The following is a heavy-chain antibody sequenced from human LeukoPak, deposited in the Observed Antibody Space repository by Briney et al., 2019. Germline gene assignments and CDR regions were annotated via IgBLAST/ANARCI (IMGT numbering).Heavy chain of an antibody. CDR2: IYTGGNT. V-gene: IGHV3-53*01. J-gene: IGHJ4*02. CDR3: ARGDDSGYYDYFDY. CDR1: GFTFSSYW. Sequence: GGSLRLSCAASGFTFSSYWMHWVRQAPGKGLEWVSTIYTGGNTYYAASVKGRFTISRDFSKNTVFLHMNSLRAEDTAMYYCARGDDSGYYDYFDYWGQGALVTVSS. D-gene: IGHD3-22*01.